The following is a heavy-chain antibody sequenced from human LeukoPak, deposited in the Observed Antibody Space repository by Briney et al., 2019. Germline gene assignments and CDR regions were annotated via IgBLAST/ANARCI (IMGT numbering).Heavy chain of an antibody. CDR1: GFSLSNYW. V-gene: IGHV3-7*05. J-gene: IGHJ4*02. CDR3: AKEGRFGSYLL. CDR2: INKDESKN. D-gene: IGHD3-10*01. Sequence: PGGSLRLSCAASGFSLSNYWMTWVRQAPGKGLEWVANINKDESKNYYLDSVKGRFTISRDNAKNSLYLQMSSLRAEDTAVYYCAKEGRFGSYLLWGQGTLVTVSS.